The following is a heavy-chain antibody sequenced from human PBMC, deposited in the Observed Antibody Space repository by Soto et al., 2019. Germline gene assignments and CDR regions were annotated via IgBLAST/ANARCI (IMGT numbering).Heavy chain of an antibody. V-gene: IGHV4-34*01. Sequence: SQTPSLTRAVYGGSICGYYWSWIRQPPGKGLEWIGEINHSGSTNYNPSLKSRVTISVDTSKNQFSLKLSSVTAADTAVYYCARPRIAAAGTGGIDYWGQGTLVTVSS. CDR2: INHSGST. CDR3: ARPRIAAAGTGGIDY. D-gene: IGHD6-13*01. J-gene: IGHJ4*02. CDR1: GGSICGYY.